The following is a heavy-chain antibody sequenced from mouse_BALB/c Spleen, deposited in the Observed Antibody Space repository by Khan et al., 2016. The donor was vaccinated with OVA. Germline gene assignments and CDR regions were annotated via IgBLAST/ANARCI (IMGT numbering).Heavy chain of an antibody. D-gene: IGHD2-10*01. J-gene: IGHJ4*01. CDR2: MWGDGTT. Sequence: QVQLKESGPGLVAPSQSLSITCTISGFSLTDYGVHWVRQPPGKGLEWRVLMWGDGTTSYNSALKSRLTISKDNSKSQVFLKMNSLQTDDTAMYFCARQPYYHYNVMDYWGQGSSVTVSS. V-gene: IGHV2-6-1*01. CDR3: ARQPYYHYNVMDY. CDR1: GFSLTDYG.